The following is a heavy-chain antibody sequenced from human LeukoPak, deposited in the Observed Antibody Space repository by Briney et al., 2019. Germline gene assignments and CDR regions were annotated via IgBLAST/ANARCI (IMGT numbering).Heavy chain of an antibody. V-gene: IGHV5-51*01. CDR1: GYSFINYW. CDR2: IYPGDSDV. CDR3: ARRSGTSGPGYFQE. D-gene: IGHD5-12*01. J-gene: IGHJ1*01. Sequence: GESLKISCRASGYSFINYWIGWVRQMPGKGLEWMGLIYPGDSDVRYSPSFQGQVTISADKSISTAYLQWSSLKASDTAMYYCARRSGTSGPGYFQEWGQGTLVIVSS.